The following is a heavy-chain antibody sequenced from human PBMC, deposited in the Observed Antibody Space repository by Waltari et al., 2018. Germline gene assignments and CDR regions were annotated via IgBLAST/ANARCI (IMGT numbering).Heavy chain of an antibody. V-gene: IGHV4-59*01. Sequence: QVQLQESGPGLVKPSETLSLTCTVSGGSINTFYWNWIRQPPGKGLEWIGNIYYSGRNKYSPLRKSRVTISVDTSKNQFSLNLSSVTAADTAVYYCARGGSGSRANFDCWGQGTLVTVSS. D-gene: IGHD3-10*01. CDR2: IYYSGRN. J-gene: IGHJ4*02. CDR1: GGSINTFY. CDR3: ARGGSGSRANFDC.